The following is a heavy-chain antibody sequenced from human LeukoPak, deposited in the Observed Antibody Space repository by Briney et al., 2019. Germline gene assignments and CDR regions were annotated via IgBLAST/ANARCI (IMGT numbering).Heavy chain of an antibody. CDR2: ISSTSNYI. Sequence: ETLSLTCTVSGGSISSSSYYWVWIRQPPGKGLEWVSCISSTSNYIYYADSLKGRFTISRDNAKNSLYLQMNSLRAEDTAVYYCARDYGRPGGIDYWGQGTLVTVSS. J-gene: IGHJ4*02. V-gene: IGHV3-21*01. CDR1: GGSISSSSYY. D-gene: IGHD1-26*01. CDR3: ARDYGRPGGIDY.